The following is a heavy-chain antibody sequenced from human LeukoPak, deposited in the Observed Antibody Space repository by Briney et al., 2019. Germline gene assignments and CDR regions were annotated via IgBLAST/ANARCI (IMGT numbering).Heavy chain of an antibody. J-gene: IGHJ4*02. CDR3: GGGQYSASDY. CDR2: IYTSGST. Sequence: PSETLSLTCTVSGGSMTSNTYYWSWIRRPAGKGLEWIGRIYTSGSTNYNPSLKSRVTLSVDTSKNQFSLKVNSVTAADTAVYFCGGGQYSASDYWGQGTLVTVSS. D-gene: IGHD5-18*01. CDR1: GGSMTSNTYY. V-gene: IGHV4-61*02.